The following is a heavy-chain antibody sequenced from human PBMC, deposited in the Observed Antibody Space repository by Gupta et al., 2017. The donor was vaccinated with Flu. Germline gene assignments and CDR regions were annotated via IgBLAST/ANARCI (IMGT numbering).Heavy chain of an antibody. Sequence: YGCTRTGRREVRQAHGRGVEWMGWSSTKQSNTRKERKLQGRVNMTTDTSTSTALVELRSLRSHDTAVYYGARDREYLFDSWSQGTLVTVSS. CDR2: SSTKQSNT. J-gene: IGHJ4*02. CDR3: ARDREYLFDS. CDR1: YGCTRTG. D-gene: IGHD3-10*01. V-gene: IGHV1-18*01.